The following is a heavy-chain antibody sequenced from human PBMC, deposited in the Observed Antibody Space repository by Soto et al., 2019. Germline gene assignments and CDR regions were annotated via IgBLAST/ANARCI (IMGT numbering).Heavy chain of an antibody. Sequence: EVQLEESGGDLVQPGGSLRPSRAASGFTLSAYWMTWGRQAPGKGLEWVANINRDGSKKSYLDSVRGRFTISRDNVGNSLYLQMDSLRADDTALYYCARDVSPGSSSLYLDAFDIWGQGTMVTVSS. V-gene: IGHV3-7*05. CDR3: ARDVSPGSSSLYLDAFDI. D-gene: IGHD6-13*01. CDR2: INRDGSKK. J-gene: IGHJ3*02. CDR1: GFTLSAYW.